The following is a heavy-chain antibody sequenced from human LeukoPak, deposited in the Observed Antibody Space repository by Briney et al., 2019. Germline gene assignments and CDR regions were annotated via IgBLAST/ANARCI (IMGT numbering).Heavy chain of an antibody. CDR3: ARNIVVVVPATAHQNWFDP. J-gene: IGHJ5*02. CDR2: INPNSGGT. D-gene: IGHD2-15*01. V-gene: IGHV1-2*02. Sequence: ASVKVSCKASGYTFTGYYMHWVRQAPGQGLEWMGWINPNSGGTNYAQKFQGRVTMTRDTSISTAYMELSRLRSDDTAVYYCARNIVVVVPATAHQNWFDPWGQGTLVTVSS. CDR1: GYTFTGYY.